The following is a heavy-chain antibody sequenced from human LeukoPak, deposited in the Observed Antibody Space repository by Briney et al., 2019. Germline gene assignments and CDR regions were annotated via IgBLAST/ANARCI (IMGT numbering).Heavy chain of an antibody. D-gene: IGHD3-9*01. CDR3: ARGRDDILTGYLYYFDY. J-gene: IGHJ4*02. V-gene: IGHV3-11*04. CDR1: GFTLTDNY. CDR2: INNVGNII. Sequence: GGSLRLSCAASGFTLTDNYMSWIRQAPGKGLEWVAYINNVGNIIYYADSVKGRFTISRDNAKQSLYLQMNSLRAEDTAMYYCARGRDDILTGYLYYFDYWGQGTLVTVSS.